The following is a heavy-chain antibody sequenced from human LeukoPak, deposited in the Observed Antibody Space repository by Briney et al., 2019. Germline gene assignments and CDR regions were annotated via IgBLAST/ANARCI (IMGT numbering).Heavy chain of an antibody. CDR2: ISYDLSDI. V-gene: IGHV3-30-3*01. Sequence: PGRSLRLSCVASGFTFSIYSMHWVRQAPGKGLEWVAAISYDLSDIWYGDSVKARFIISRDNFKNILYLQMNSLRAEDTAVYYCVRGAAGLPLERSNWFDPWGRGTLVTVSS. CDR1: GFTFSIYS. CDR3: VRGAAGLPLERSNWFDP. D-gene: IGHD1-1*01. J-gene: IGHJ5*02.